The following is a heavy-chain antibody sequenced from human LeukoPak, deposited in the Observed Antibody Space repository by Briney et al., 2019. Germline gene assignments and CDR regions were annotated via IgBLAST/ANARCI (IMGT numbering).Heavy chain of an antibody. V-gene: IGHV3-48*04. J-gene: IGHJ4*02. CDR1: GFTFRSYS. CDR3: ARGAMKTNYYHDYFDY. CDR2: ISSSSNNM. Sequence: GGSLRLSCAGSGFTFRSYSMNWVRQAPGKGLEWVSYISSSSNNMYYADSVGGRFTISRDNAKNSLYLQMNSLRVEDTAVYYCARGAMKTNYYHDYFDYWGQGTLVTVSS. D-gene: IGHD1-26*01.